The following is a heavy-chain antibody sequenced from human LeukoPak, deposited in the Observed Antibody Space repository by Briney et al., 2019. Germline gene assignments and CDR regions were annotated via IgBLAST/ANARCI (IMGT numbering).Heavy chain of an antibody. Sequence: PGGSLRLSCAASGFTFSSYSMNWVRQAPGKGLEWVSSISSSSNYIYYADSVKGRFTISRDNAKNSLYLQMNSLRAEDTAVYYCARHLPVRVIAARSGGDAFDIWGQGTMVTISS. D-gene: IGHD6-6*01. CDR1: GFTFSSYS. V-gene: IGHV3-21*01. CDR3: ARHLPVRVIAARSGGDAFDI. J-gene: IGHJ3*02. CDR2: ISSSSNYI.